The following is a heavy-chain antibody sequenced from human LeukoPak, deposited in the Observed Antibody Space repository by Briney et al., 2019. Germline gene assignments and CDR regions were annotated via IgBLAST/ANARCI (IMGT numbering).Heavy chain of an antibody. J-gene: IGHJ3*02. CDR3: AKDRIAGHDTFDI. CDR2: INSGGST. Sequence: GRSLRLSCAASGFTVSTNYMSWVRQEPGKGLEWVSLINSGGSTYYADSVKGRFTISRDKSKNTVYLQMNSLRAEDTAVYYCAKDRIAGHDTFDIWGQGTVVTVSS. D-gene: IGHD6-13*01. CDR1: GFTVSTNY. V-gene: IGHV3-66*02.